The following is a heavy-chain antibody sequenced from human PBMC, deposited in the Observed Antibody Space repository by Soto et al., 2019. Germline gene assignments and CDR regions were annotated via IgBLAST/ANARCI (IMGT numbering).Heavy chain of an antibody. D-gene: IGHD6-19*01. CDR2: IYYSGST. Sequence: SETLSLTCTVSGGSISSYYWSWIRQPPGKGLEWIGYIYYSGSTNYNPSLKSRVTISVDTSKNQFSLKLSSVTAADTAVYYCARDRNSVAGLFDYWGQGTLVTVSS. J-gene: IGHJ4*02. V-gene: IGHV4-59*01. CDR3: ARDRNSVAGLFDY. CDR1: GGSISSYY.